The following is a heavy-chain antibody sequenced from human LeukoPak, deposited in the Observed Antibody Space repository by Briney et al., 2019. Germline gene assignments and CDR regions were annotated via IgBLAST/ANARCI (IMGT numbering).Heavy chain of an antibody. D-gene: IGHD2-15*01. CDR3: ARALRRWWPDYYFDY. V-gene: IGHV3-11*04. J-gene: IGHJ4*02. CDR1: GFTFSDYN. Sequence: PGGSLRLSCAASGFTFSDYNMRWIRQAPGKGLEWVSSISRSGSTIYYADSVKGRFTMSRDNAKNSLYLQMNSLRAEDTAVYYCARALRRWWPDYYFDYWGQGTLVTVSS. CDR2: ISRSGSTI.